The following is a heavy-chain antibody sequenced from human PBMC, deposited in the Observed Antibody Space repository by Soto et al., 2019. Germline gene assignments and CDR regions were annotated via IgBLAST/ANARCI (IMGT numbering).Heavy chain of an antibody. V-gene: IGHV4-4*07. CDR3: ARELGDTAMVNAISYYYYGMDV. D-gene: IGHD5-18*01. CDR1: GGSISSYY. CDR2: IYTSGST. Sequence: NPSETLSLTCTVSGGSISSYYWSWIRQPAGKGLEWIGRIYTSGSTNYNPSLKSRVTMSVDTSKNQFSLKLSSVTAADTAVYYCARELGDTAMVNAISYYYYGMDVWGQGTTVTVS. J-gene: IGHJ6*02.